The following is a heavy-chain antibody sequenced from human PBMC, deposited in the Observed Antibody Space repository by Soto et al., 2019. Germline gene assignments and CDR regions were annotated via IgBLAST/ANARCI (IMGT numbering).Heavy chain of an antibody. J-gene: IGHJ5*02. Sequence: SETLSLTCTVSGGSISSYYWSWIRQPPGKGLEWIGYIYYSGSTNYNPSLKSRVTISVDTSKNQFSLKLSSVTAADTAVYYCARLYCSGGSCYEGSWFEPWGQGTLVTVSS. CDR3: ARLYCSGGSCYEGSWFEP. CDR1: GGSISSYY. CDR2: IYYSGST. D-gene: IGHD2-15*01. V-gene: IGHV4-59*08.